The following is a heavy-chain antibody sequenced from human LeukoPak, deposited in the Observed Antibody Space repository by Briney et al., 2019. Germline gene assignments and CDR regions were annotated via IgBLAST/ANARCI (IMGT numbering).Heavy chain of an antibody. J-gene: IGHJ4*02. D-gene: IGHD3-22*01. CDR3: ARDSSGYYYSY. CDR1: GGSISRGSYY. CDR2: IYNSGST. Sequence: SQTLSLTCVVSGGSISRGSYYWNWIRQPAGKGLEWMGRIYNSGSTNYNPSLKSRVTISADMSRNQLSLQLTSVTAADTAVYYCARDSSGYYYSYWGQGTLVTVSS. V-gene: IGHV4-61*02.